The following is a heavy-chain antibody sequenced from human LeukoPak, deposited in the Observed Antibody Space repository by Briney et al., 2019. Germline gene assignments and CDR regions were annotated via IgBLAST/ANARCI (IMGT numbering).Heavy chain of an antibody. CDR2: ICSSAGSP. CDR3: ARDSATTVVYYYYYGMDV. V-gene: IGHV3-23*01. D-gene: IGHD4-23*01. Sequence: PGGSLRLSCAASGFTFSSNAMSWVRQAPGKGLEWVSTICSSAGSPYYADSVKGRFTISRDNSKNTLYLQMNSLRDEDTAVYYCARDSATTVVYYYYYGMDVWGQGTTVTVSS. CDR1: GFTFSSNA. J-gene: IGHJ6*02.